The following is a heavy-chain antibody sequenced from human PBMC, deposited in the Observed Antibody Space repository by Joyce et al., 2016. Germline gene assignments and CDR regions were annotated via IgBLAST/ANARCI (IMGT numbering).Heavy chain of an antibody. CDR2: IDPGDSDT. D-gene: IGHD2-2*01. J-gene: IGHJ5*02. CDR1: GCSFNLYW. Sequence: EVQLVQSGAEVKKPGESLKISCKGFGCSFNLYWISWVRQMPGKGLAWMGIIDPGDSDTRYSPSFQGQVTISADKSLRTTDLQWSGLKPSDTARYYCARRNSDTSSWKFDPWGQGTLVTVSS. V-gene: IGHV5-51*01. CDR3: ARRNSDTSSWKFDP.